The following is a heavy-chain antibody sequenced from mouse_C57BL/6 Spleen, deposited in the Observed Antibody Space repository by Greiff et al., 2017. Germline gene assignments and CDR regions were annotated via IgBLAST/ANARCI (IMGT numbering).Heavy chain of an antibody. D-gene: IGHD2-14*01. Sequence: VQLQQPGAELVRPGSSVKLSCKASGYTFTSYWMDWVKQRPGQGLEWIGNIYPSDSETHYNQQFKDKATLTVDKSSSTAYMQLSSLTSEDSAVYYCARDRIGSYAMDYWGQGTSVTVSS. CDR2: IYPSDSET. J-gene: IGHJ4*01. V-gene: IGHV1-61*01. CDR3: ARDRIGSYAMDY. CDR1: GYTFTSYW.